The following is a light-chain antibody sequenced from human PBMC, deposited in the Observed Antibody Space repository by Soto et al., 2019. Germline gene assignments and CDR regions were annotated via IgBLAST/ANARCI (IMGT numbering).Light chain of an antibody. CDR3: LQVSNWPFT. Sequence: EIVLTQSPATLSLSPGERATLSCRASQSVSSYLAWYQQKPGQAPRLLIYDASTRATGIPARFSGSGSGTDFTVTIGSLEPEDFAIFYCLQVSNWPFTLGQGTKLEIK. CDR2: DAS. V-gene: IGKV3-11*01. CDR1: QSVSSY. J-gene: IGKJ2*01.